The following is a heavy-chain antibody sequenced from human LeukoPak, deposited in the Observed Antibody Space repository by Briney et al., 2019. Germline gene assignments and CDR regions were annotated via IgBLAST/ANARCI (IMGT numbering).Heavy chain of an antibody. CDR3: AKDRGRYYDSSGYYWGYYFDS. CDR1: GFTFSTYV. CDR2: ISGSGGST. V-gene: IGHV3-23*01. J-gene: IGHJ4*02. D-gene: IGHD3-22*01. Sequence: GGSLRLSCAASGFTFSTYVVNWVRQAPGKGLEWVSTISGSGGSTYYADSVKGRFTISRDNSKNTLYLEMSSLRAEDTAVYYCAKDRGRYYDSSGYYWGYYFDSWGQGILVTVSS.